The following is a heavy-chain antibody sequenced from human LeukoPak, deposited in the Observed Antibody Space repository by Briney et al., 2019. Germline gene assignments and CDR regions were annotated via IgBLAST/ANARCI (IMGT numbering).Heavy chain of an antibody. J-gene: IGHJ4*02. V-gene: IGHV4-39*01. CDR1: GASISTTNYY. Sequence: SETLSLTCSVSGASISTTNYYWGWLRQPPGRGLESIVSIYYTRNTYNSPSLKGRITVSVNTPKNPFSLMLNSLAAANTAFYYCGRHRGRNGGYSFDYWRQATLVSVCS. CDR3: GRHRGRNGGYSFDY. CDR2: IYYTRNT. D-gene: IGHD5-12*01.